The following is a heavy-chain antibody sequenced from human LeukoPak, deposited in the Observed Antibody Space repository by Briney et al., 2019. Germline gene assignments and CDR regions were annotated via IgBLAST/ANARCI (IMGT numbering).Heavy chain of an antibody. CDR1: GGTFSSYA. D-gene: IGHD3-3*01. J-gene: IGHJ5*02. Sequence: ASVKVSCKASGGTFSSYAISWVRQAPGQGLEWMGGIIPIFGTANYAQKFQGRVTITTDESTSTAYMELSSLRSEDTAVYYCATDRYDFWSGSTGPRFDPWGQGTLVTVSS. CDR3: ATDRYDFWSGSTGPRFDP. CDR2: IIPIFGTA. V-gene: IGHV1-69*05.